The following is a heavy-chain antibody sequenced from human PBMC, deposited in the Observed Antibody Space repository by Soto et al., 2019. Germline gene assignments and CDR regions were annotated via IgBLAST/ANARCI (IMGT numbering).Heavy chain of an antibody. CDR2: ISGDSGTT. CDR3: PRPYSAGWYSFGY. Sequence: GGSLRLSCAASGFKFGSYTMSWVRQAPGKGLEWVSAISGDSGTTFLAASVKGRFTISRDNSKSTLFLQLNSLRAEDTATYYFPRPYSAGWYSFGYWGHGALVTVSS. D-gene: IGHD1-26*01. CDR1: GFKFGSYT. V-gene: IGHV3-23*01. J-gene: IGHJ4*01.